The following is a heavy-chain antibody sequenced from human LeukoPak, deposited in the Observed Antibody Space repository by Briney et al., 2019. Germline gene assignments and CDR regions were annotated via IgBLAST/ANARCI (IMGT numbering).Heavy chain of an antibody. D-gene: IGHD4-17*01. CDR2: ISGGVVNT. CDR1: GFTFSTYA. Sequence: GGSLRLSCAASGFTFSTYAMSWGRQAPGKGLKWVSIISGGVVNTYYVDSVKGRFTISRDNSRNTLSLQMNSLRVEDTAAYYCAKGHTDYGTGFDCWGQGTLVIVSS. CDR3: AKGHTDYGTGFDC. V-gene: IGHV3-23*01. J-gene: IGHJ4*02.